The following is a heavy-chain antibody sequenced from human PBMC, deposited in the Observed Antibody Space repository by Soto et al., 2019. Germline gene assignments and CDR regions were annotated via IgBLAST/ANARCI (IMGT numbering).Heavy chain of an antibody. Sequence: PQGSRILSCAASGFTFHGHGISWVRQSPKKGLEWVSSINFLQGRTYYADSVKGRSTISKDGAKETVYIQLNSLPVDEAAIYYCGRGSVYGTDDYYRGRDVWGNGITVSVSA. V-gene: IGHV3-23*01. CDR1: GFTFHGHG. D-gene: IGHD5-12*01. CDR3: GRGSVYGTDDYYRGRDV. CDR2: INFLQGRT. J-gene: IGHJ6*04.